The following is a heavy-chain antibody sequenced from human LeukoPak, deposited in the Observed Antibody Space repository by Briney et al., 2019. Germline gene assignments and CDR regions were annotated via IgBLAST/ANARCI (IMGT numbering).Heavy chain of an antibody. Sequence: ASVKVSCKASGYAFTTFGIMWVRQAPGQGLEWMGWISTSKTYTRYAQKVQGRATLTTDPSTSTACLELTSLTSDDTAVYFCARASDTSWPFDFWGQGTKVTVSS. CDR2: ISTSKTYT. CDR3: ARASDTSWPFDF. V-gene: IGHV1-18*01. J-gene: IGHJ4*02. CDR1: GYAFTTFG. D-gene: IGHD2-2*01.